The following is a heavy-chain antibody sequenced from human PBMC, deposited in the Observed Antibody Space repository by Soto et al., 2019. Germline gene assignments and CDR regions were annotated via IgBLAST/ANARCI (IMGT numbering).Heavy chain of an antibody. CDR2: IYYSGST. J-gene: IGHJ6*02. CDR1: GGSISSGGYY. D-gene: IGHD2-2*01. Sequence: TLSLTCTVSGGSISSGGYYWSWIRQHPGKGLEWIGYIYYSGSTYYNPSLESRVTISVDTSKNQFSLKLSSVTAADTAVYYCARQGTRYCSSTSCYRYYGMDVWGQGTTVTVSS. CDR3: ARQGTRYCSSTSCYRYYGMDV. V-gene: IGHV4-31*03.